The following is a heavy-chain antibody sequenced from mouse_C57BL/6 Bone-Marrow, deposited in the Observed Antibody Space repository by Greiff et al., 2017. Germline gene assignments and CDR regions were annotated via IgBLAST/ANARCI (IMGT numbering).Heavy chain of an antibody. D-gene: IGHD4-1*01. CDR2: INPYNGDT. CDR3: ARWDGGDY. V-gene: IGHV1-20*01. J-gene: IGHJ2*01. Sequence: EVKLVESGPELVKPGDSVKISCKASGYSFTGYFMNWVMQSHGKSLEWIGRINPYNGDTFYNQKFKGKATLTVDKSSSTAHMELRSLTSEDSAVYYCARWDGGDYWGQGTTLTVSS. CDR1: GYSFTGYF.